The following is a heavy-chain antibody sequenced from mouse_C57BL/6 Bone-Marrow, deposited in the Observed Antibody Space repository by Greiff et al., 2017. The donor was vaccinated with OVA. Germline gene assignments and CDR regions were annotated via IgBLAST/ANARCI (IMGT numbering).Heavy chain of an antibody. CDR1: GFTFSDFY. CDR3: ARDARYYYGSSLYWYFDV. V-gene: IGHV7-1*01. Sequence: EVMLVESGGGLVQSGRSLRLSCATSGFTFSDFYMEWVRQAPGKGLEWIAASRNKANDYTTEYSASVKGRFIVSRDTSQSILYLQMNALRAEDTAIYYCARDARYYYGSSLYWYFDVWGTGTTVTVAS. CDR2: SRNKANDYTT. J-gene: IGHJ1*03. D-gene: IGHD1-1*01.